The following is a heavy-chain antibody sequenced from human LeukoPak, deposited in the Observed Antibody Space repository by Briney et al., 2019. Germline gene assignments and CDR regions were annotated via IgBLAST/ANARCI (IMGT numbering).Heavy chain of an antibody. CDR1: GYTFTGYY. CDR2: INPNSGGT. V-gene: IGHV1-2*02. Sequence: GASVKVSCKASGYTFTGYYMHWVRQAPGQGLEWMGWINPNSGGTNYAQKFQGRVTMTRDTSISTAYMELSRLRSDDAAVYYCARGGYDDYYYGMDVWGQGTTVTVSS. CDR3: ARGGYDDYYYGMDV. D-gene: IGHD5-12*01. J-gene: IGHJ6*02.